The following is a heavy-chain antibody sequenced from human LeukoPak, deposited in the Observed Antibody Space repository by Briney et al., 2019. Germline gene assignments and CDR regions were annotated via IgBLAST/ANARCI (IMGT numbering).Heavy chain of an antibody. CDR2: ISSTSNYR. V-gene: IGHV3-21*01. CDR3: TRDRVLWFGESREGFDY. Sequence: GGSLRLSCAASGFTFSTYNMNWVRQAPGKGLECVSSISSTSNYRYYADSVKGRFTISRDNAKNSLYLQMNSLRAEDTAVYYCTRDRVLWFGESREGFDYWGQGTLVTVSS. D-gene: IGHD3-10*01. CDR1: GFTFSTYN. J-gene: IGHJ4*02.